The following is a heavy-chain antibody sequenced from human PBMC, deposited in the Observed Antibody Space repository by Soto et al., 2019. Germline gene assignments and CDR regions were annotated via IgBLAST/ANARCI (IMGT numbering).Heavy chain of an antibody. Sequence: GGSLRLSCTASGFTFGDFAMSWFRQAPGKGLEWLCFIRSKAYGGTTEYAASVKGRFTISRDDSKSIAYLQMNSLKTEDTAVYFCSRAPEKLGLTIFGVLPRLFDYWGQGSLVTVSS. CDR3: SRAPEKLGLTIFGVLPRLFDY. J-gene: IGHJ4*02. CDR1: GFTFGDFA. CDR2: IRSKAYGGTT. V-gene: IGHV3-49*03. D-gene: IGHD3-3*01.